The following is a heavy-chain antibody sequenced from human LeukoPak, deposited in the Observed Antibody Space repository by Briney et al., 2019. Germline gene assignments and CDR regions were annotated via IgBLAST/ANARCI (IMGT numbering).Heavy chain of an antibody. CDR2: ISKDGNIK. CDR1: GFTFSGHA. V-gene: IGHV3-30-3*01. D-gene: IGHD1-1*01. Sequence: GGSLRLSCAASGFTFSGHAMHWVRQAPGKGLEWVAVISKDGNIKSYADSVKGQFTISRDNSKNTLYLLVNSLRAEDTTVYYCVRDIGTTTFDYWGQGTLVTVSS. CDR3: VRDIGTTTFDY. J-gene: IGHJ4*02.